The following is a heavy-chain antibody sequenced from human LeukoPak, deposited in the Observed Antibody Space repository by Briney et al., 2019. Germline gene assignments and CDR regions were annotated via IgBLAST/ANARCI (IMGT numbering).Heavy chain of an antibody. CDR1: GFSFSDYN. Sequence: PGGSLRLSCAASGFSFSDYNMHWVRQAPGKGLEWMAVISYNGINEYYADSVKGRFTISRDNSKSTLLLQMNSLRAEVTAVYYCAKVRWDNSGWYYLDSWGQGTLVTVSS. V-gene: IGHV3-30*18. D-gene: IGHD6-19*01. J-gene: IGHJ4*02. CDR3: AKVRWDNSGWYYLDS. CDR2: ISYNGINE.